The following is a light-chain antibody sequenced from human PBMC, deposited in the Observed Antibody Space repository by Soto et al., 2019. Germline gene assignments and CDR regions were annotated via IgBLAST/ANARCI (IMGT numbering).Light chain of an antibody. CDR2: GAS. CDR3: QQYGSTPVT. CDR1: QSVSNNY. V-gene: IGKV3-20*01. Sequence: DIVMTQSPATLSVAPGERATLSCRASQSVSNNYLAWYQQKPGQAPRLLIYGASSRATGIPDRFSGSGSGTDFILTISRLEPEDFAVYYCQQYGSTPVTFGQGTKVDIK. J-gene: IGKJ1*01.